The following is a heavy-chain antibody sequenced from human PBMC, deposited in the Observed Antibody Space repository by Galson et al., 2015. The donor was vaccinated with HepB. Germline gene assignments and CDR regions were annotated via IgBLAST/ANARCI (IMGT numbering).Heavy chain of an antibody. CDR3: AREEQDTAMEKNYYYGMDV. CDR2: ISYDGSNK. D-gene: IGHD5-18*01. CDR1: GFTFSSYA. V-gene: IGHV3-30-3*01. J-gene: IGHJ6*02. Sequence: SLRLSCAASGFTFSSYAMHWVRQAPGKGLEWVAVISYDGSNKYYADSVKGRFTISRDNSKNTLYLQMNSLRAEDTAVYYCAREEQDTAMEKNYYYGMDVWGQGTTVTVSS.